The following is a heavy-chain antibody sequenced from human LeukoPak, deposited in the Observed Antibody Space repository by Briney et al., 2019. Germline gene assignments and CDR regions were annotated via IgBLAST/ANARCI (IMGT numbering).Heavy chain of an antibody. V-gene: IGHV4-4*07. CDR3: ATLTSTYYYYMDV. CDR1: GGSISSYY. Sequence: KASETLSLTCTVSGGSISSYYWSWIRQPAGKGLEWIGRIYTSESTNYNPSLKSRVTMSVDTSKNQFSLKLSSVTAADTAVYYCATLTSTYYYYMDVWGKGTTVTVSS. CDR2: IYTSEST. D-gene: IGHD1-14*01. J-gene: IGHJ6*03.